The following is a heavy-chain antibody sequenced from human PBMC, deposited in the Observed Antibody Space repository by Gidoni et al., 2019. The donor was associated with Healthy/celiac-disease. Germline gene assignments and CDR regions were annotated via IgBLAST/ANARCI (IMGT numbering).Heavy chain of an antibody. CDR3: AKRAGVPAAKTYYMDV. V-gene: IGHV3-23*01. CDR1: GFTFSSYA. J-gene: IGHJ6*03. CDR2: ISGSGGST. D-gene: IGHD2-2*01. Sequence: EVQLLESGGGLVQPGGSLRLSCAASGFTFSSYAMSWVRQAPGKGLEWVSAISGSGGSTYYADSVKGRFTISRDNSKNTLYLQMNSLRAEDTAVYYCAKRAGVPAAKTYYMDVWGKGTTVTVSS.